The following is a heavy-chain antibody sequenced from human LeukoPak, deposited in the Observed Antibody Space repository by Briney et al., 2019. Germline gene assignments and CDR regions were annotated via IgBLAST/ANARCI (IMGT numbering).Heavy chain of an antibody. D-gene: IGHD6-13*01. CDR3: SLEVSSSWRY. J-gene: IGHJ4*02. Sequence: SQTLSLTCTVSGGSISSGSYYWSWIRQPAGKGLEWIGRIYTSGSTNYNPSLKSRVTISVDTSKNQFSLKLTSVTAADTAVYCSSLEVSSSWRYWGQGTLVTVSS. CDR2: IYTSGST. CDR1: GGSISSGSYY. V-gene: IGHV4-61*02.